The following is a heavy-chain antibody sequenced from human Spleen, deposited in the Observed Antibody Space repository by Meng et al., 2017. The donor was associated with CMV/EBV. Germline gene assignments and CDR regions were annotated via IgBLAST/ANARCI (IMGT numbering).Heavy chain of an antibody. J-gene: IGHJ1*01. V-gene: IGHV3-30*02. CDR2: IRYDGSKK. Sequence: FSIYGMHWVRQAPGKGLEWVAFIRYDGSKKYYADSVKGRFTISRDSSKNTLYLQMNSLRAEDTAVYYCAKVRYCNGDSRPFAEYFQHWGQGTLVTVSS. CDR1: FSIYG. CDR3: AKVRYCNGDSRPFAEYFQH. D-gene: IGHD2-15*01.